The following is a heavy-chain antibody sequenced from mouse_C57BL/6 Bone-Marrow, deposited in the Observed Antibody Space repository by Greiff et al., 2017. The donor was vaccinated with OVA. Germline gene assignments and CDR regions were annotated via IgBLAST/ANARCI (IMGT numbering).Heavy chain of an antibody. D-gene: IGHD2-2*01. CDR3: ARNLYGYDVHWYFDV. J-gene: IGHJ1*03. Sequence: QVQLKESGPGLVQPSQSLSITCTVSGFSLTSYGVHWVRQSPGKGLEWLGVIWSGGSTDYNAAFISRLSISKDNSKSQVFFKMNSLQADDTAIYYCARNLYGYDVHWYFDVWGTGTTVTVSS. CDR2: IWSGGST. CDR1: GFSLTSYG. V-gene: IGHV2-2*01.